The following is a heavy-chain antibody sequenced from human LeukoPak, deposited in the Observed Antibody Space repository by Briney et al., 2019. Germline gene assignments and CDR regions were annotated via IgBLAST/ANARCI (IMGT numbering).Heavy chain of an antibody. V-gene: IGHV3-23*01. J-gene: IGHJ3*02. CDR1: GFTFSSYA. CDR2: ISGSGGST. D-gene: IGHD6-13*01. CDR3: ARESLQQLAPPTDAFDI. Sequence: GGSLRLSCAASGFTFSSYAMSWVRQAPGKGLEWVSAISGSGGSTYYADSVKGRFTISRDNSKNTLYLQMNSLRAEDTAVYYCARESLQQLAPPTDAFDIWGQGTMVTVSS.